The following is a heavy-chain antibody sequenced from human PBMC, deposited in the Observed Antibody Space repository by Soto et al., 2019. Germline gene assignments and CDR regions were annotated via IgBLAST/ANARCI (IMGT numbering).Heavy chain of an antibody. CDR2: ISGSGGNT. J-gene: IGHJ2*01. CDR3: AKGYPSSGWYLYFDL. D-gene: IGHD6-19*01. Sequence: GGSLRLSCAASGFTFSSDAMSWVRQAPGKGLEWGSAISGSGGNTYYAGSVKGRFTISRDNSKNTLYLQMNSLRAEDTAVYYCAKGYPSSGWYLYFDLWGRGNLVTVSS. CDR1: GFTFSSDA. V-gene: IGHV3-23*01.